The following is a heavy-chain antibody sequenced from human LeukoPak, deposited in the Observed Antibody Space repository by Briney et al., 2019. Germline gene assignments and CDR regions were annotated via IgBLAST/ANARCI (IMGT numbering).Heavy chain of an antibody. J-gene: IGHJ4*02. CDR3: ARNTKRGIAVSGSPDF. CDR1: GFTFNSYA. CDR2: ISGGGGST. D-gene: IGHD6-19*01. Sequence: GGSLRLSCAASGFTFNSYAMSWVRQAPGRGLEWVSAISGGGGSTYYAGSGKGRFTIPRDNSKNTLYLQMKNLSVEDTAVYYCARNTKRGIAVSGSPDFWGQGTLVTVSS. V-gene: IGHV3-23*01.